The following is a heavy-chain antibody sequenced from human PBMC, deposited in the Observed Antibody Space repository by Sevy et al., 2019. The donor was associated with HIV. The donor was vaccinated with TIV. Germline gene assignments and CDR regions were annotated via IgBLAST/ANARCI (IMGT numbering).Heavy chain of an antibody. V-gene: IGHV3-7*01. CDR3: AGGGFLSRY. Sequence: GGSLRLSCAASGFTFIDSWMTWVRRGPGKGLEWVANITQAGIDKYYVDSVRGRFTISRDNAKNSLYLQMNSLRVEDTALYYCAGGGFLSRYWGQGSLVTVSS. J-gene: IGHJ4*02. D-gene: IGHD2-15*01. CDR1: GFTFIDSW. CDR2: ITQAGIDK.